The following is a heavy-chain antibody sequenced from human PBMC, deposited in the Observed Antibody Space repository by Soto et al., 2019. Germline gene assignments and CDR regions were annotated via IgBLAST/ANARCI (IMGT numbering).Heavy chain of an antibody. Sequence: EVQLVESGGGLVQPGGSLKLSCSASGFTFDDYAMSWVQQVPGKGLEWVSTISWNNVRINYADSVKGRFSTSRDNAKNSLYLEMNSLRHEDTAFYFCARGRSGWHSPLEYWGLGTLVTVSS. CDR1: GFTFDDYA. J-gene: IGHJ4*02. CDR2: ISWNNVRI. CDR3: ARGRSGWHSPLEY. V-gene: IGHV3-9*01. D-gene: IGHD6-19*01.